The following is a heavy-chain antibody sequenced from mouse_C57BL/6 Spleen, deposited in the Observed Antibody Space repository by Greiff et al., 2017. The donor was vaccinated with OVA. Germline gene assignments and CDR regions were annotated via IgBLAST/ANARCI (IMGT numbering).Heavy chain of an antibody. CDR1: GFTFSDYG. V-gene: IGHV5-17*01. J-gene: IGHJ4*01. CDR3: ARQVPYYYAMDY. CDR2: ISSGSSTI. Sequence: DVKLVESGGGLVKPGGSLKLSCAASGFTFSDYGMHWVRQAPEKGLEWVAYISSGSSTIYYADTVKGRFTISRDNAKNTLFLQMTSLRSEDTAMYYCARQVPYYYAMDYWGQGTSVTVSS.